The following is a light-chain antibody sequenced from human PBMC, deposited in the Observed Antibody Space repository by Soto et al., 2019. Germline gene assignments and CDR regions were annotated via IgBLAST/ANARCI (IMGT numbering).Light chain of an antibody. J-gene: IGLJ2*01. V-gene: IGLV2-14*01. CDR1: SSDVGGYNY. CDR2: DVS. Sequence: QSVLTRPAAVSGSPGQSITISCTGTSSDVGGYNYVSWYQQHPGKAPKLMIYDVSNRPSGVSNRFSGSKSVHTASLTISGLQAEDEADYYCSSYTSSSTVVFGGGTKLTVL. CDR3: SSYTSSSTVV.